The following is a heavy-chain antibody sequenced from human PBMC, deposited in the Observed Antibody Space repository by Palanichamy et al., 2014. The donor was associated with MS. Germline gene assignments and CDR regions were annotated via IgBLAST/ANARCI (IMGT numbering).Heavy chain of an antibody. V-gene: IGHV4-39*01. Sequence: QLQLQESGPGLVKPSRPCPSPALSLVAPSAVVVTTGPGSASPHGKGLEWIGSVYHSGSTYFNPSLKSRVTISADTTKNQFSLKLSSVTAADTAVYYCARHPGDILTGTDFDYWGQGTLVTVSS. CDR1: VAPSAVVVTT. D-gene: IGHD3-9*01. CDR2: VYHSGST. J-gene: IGHJ4*02. CDR3: ARHPGDILTGTDFDY.